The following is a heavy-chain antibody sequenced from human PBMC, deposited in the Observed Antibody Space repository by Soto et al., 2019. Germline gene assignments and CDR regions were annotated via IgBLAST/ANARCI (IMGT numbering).Heavy chain of an antibody. CDR1: GFDFSNYV. D-gene: IGHD2-8*01. V-gene: IGHV3-30*18. Sequence: GGSLRLSCAASGFDFSNYVLHWVRQAPGKGLEWVAVMSFDGSDIYYADSVKGRFTISRDNSKNTLYLQMNNLRPEDTAVYYCAKVREDIELLVALDYWGQRTLVTVSS. CDR3: AKVREDIELLVALDY. CDR2: MSFDGSDI. J-gene: IGHJ4*02.